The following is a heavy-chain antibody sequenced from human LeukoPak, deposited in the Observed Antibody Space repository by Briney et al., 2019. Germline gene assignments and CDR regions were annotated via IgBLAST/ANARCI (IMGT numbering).Heavy chain of an antibody. Sequence: SETLSLTCTVSGGSISSYYWSWIRQPPGKGLEWIGYIYYSGSTNYNPSLKSRVTISVDTSKNQFSLKLSSVTAADTAVYYCARSFMPRDERYFQHWGQGTLVTVSS. D-gene: IGHD2-2*01. J-gene: IGHJ1*01. V-gene: IGHV4-59*01. CDR1: GGSISSYY. CDR3: ARSFMPRDERYFQH. CDR2: IYYSGST.